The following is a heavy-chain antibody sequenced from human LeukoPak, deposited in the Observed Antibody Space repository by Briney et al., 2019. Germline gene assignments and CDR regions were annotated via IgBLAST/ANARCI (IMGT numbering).Heavy chain of an antibody. CDR1: GFTFSSYE. Sequence: GGSLRLSCAASGFTFSSYEMNWVRQAPGKGLEWVSAISGSGGSTYYADSVKGRFTISRDNSKNTLYLQMNSLTAEDTAVYYCAKNKLPFGELAYYFDYWGRGTLVTVSS. CDR3: AKNKLPFGELAYYFDY. D-gene: IGHD3-10*01. V-gene: IGHV3-23*01. CDR2: ISGSGGST. J-gene: IGHJ4*02.